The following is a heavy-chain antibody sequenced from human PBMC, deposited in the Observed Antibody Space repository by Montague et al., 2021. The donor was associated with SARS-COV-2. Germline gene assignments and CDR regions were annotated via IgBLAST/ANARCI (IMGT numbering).Heavy chain of an antibody. Sequence: SETLSLTCTVPGGSVSSGSYYWSWIRQPPGKGLEWFGYFYYSGSTNYNPSLKSRITISVDTSKNQFSLKLSSVTAADTAVYYCARDPWHITIFGVVTRYGMDVWGQGTTVTVSS. V-gene: IGHV4-61*01. CDR2: FYYSGST. CDR3: ARDPWHITIFGVVTRYGMDV. D-gene: IGHD3-3*01. J-gene: IGHJ6*02. CDR1: GGSVSSGSYY.